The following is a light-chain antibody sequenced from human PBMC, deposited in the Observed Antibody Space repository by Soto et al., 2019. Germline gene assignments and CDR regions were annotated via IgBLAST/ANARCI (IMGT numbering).Light chain of an antibody. CDR3: SSYTSSSTLG. CDR1: NKDVGGYGY. Sequence: QSVLTPPASVSWSPGQSINISCTGTNKDVGGYGYVSWYQQHPGKAPKLMIYDVSNRPSGVSDRFSGSKSGNTASLTISGLQAEDEADYYCSSYTSSSTLGFGTGTKVTVL. CDR2: DVS. V-gene: IGLV2-14*01. J-gene: IGLJ1*01.